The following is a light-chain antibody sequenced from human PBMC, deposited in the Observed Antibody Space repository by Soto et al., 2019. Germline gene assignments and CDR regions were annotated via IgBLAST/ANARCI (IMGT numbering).Light chain of an antibody. V-gene: IGLV1-40*01. Sequence: QSVLTQPPSVSGAPGQRVTISCSGNSSNIGAGFDVHWYQQLPGAAPKLLIYASTNRPSGVPDRFSGSKSDTSASLAITGLQIDDEADYYCSSCAGGNSLVFGGGTKVTVL. J-gene: IGLJ3*02. CDR2: AST. CDR1: SSNIGAGFD. CDR3: SSCAGGNSLV.